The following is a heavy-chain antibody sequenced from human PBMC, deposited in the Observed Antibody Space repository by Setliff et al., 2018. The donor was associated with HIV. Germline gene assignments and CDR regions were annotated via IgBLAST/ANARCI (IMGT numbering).Heavy chain of an antibody. J-gene: IGHJ4*02. Sequence: ASVKVSCKASGYTFTSYDVNWVRQATGQGLEWMGWMNPNSGNTGYAQKFQVRVTMTRNTATSTAFMELSSLRSEDTAVYYCARYSNFDYWGQGTLVTVPS. CDR2: MNPNSGNT. D-gene: IGHD4-4*01. CDR1: GYTFTSYD. V-gene: IGHV1-8*02. CDR3: ARYSNFDY.